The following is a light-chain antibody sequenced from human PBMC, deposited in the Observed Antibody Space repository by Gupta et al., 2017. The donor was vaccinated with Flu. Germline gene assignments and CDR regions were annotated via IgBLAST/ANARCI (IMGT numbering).Light chain of an antibody. Sequence: DIQMTQSPSSLSASLGDRVTITCRASQGSNNYLAWFQQKPGQAPKSLIYAASSLQSGVPSKFSGSGSGTDFTLTISSLQAEDFATYYCQQYNSYPPTFGGGTKVEIK. CDR2: AAS. CDR1: QGSNNY. CDR3: QQYNSYPPT. J-gene: IGKJ4*01. V-gene: IGKV1-16*02.